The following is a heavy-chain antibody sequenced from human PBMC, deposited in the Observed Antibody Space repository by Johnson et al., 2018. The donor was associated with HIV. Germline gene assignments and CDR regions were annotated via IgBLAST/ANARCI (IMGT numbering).Heavy chain of an antibody. CDR3: AAVDTVSVTGAFDI. D-gene: IGHD5-18*01. CDR2: IYSGGST. CDR1: GFTVSSNY. J-gene: IGHJ3*02. Sequence: VQLVESGGGLIQPGGSLRLSCAASGFTVSSNYMSWVRQAPGKGLEWVSVIYSGGSTYYADSVKGRFTISRDNSKNTLYLQMNSLRAEDTAVYYCAAVDTVSVTGAFDIWGQGTMVTVSS. V-gene: IGHV3-53*01.